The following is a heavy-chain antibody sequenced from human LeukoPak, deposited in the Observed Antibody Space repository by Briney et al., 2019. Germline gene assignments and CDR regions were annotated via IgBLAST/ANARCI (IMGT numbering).Heavy chain of an antibody. CDR1: GGSISSSSYY. D-gene: IGHD1-26*01. V-gene: IGHV4-39*01. Sequence: SETLSLTCTVSGGSISSSSYYWGWIRQPPGKGLEWIGSIYYSGSTYYNPSLKSRVTISVDTSKNQFSLKLSSVTAADTAVYYCARGLVGNFDYWGQGTLVTVSS. CDR2: IYYSGST. J-gene: IGHJ4*02. CDR3: ARGLVGNFDY.